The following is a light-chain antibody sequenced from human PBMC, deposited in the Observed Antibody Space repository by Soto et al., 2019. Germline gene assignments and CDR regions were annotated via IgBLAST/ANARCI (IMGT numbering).Light chain of an antibody. Sequence: EIVLTQSPGTRSLSPGDRATLSCRASHSVASNYLAWYQQKLGQAPRLLIYGASVRATGTPGRFSGSGSGTDFTLSISRLEPEDFAVYFCQQYGGPPYTFGKGTKLEIK. V-gene: IGKV3-20*01. CDR1: HSVASNY. CDR2: GAS. J-gene: IGKJ2*01. CDR3: QQYGGPPYT.